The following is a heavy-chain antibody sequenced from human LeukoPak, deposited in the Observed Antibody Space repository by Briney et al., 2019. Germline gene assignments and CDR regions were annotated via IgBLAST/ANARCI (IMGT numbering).Heavy chain of an antibody. CDR1: GFTFSSYA. CDR2: ISSNGGST. D-gene: IGHD2-2*01. V-gene: IGHV3-64*01. J-gene: IGHJ4*02. Sequence: GGSLRLSCAASGFTFSSYAMHWVRQAPGKGPEYVSAISSNGGSTYYANSVKGRFTISRDNSKNTLYLQMGSLRAEDMAVYYCARGGIVVVPAAIPFDYWGQGTLVTVSS. CDR3: ARGGIVVVPAAIPFDY.